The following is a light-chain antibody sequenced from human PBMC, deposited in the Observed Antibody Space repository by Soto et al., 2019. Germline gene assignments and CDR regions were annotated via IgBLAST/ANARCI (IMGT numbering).Light chain of an antibody. J-gene: IGLJ1*01. CDR2: DVS. V-gene: IGLV2-14*03. Sequence: QSALTQPASVSGSPGQSITISCTGTSSDIGDCNYVSWYQQHPGKAPKLVIYDVSNRPSGVSNRFSGSKSANTASLTISGLQAEDEADYYCSSFRSSSTSYVFGTATKLTVL. CDR1: SSDIGDCNY. CDR3: SSFRSSSTSYV.